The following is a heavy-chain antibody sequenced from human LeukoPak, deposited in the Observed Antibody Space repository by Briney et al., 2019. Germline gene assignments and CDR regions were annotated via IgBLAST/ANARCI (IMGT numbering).Heavy chain of an antibody. V-gene: IGHV3-48*03. CDR1: GFTFNLYE. CDR3: ARDSSTYYLYNWFDP. Sequence: GGSLRLSCAASGFTFNLYEMSWVRQAPGKGLEWISYISSSGYTVYYADSVKGRFTISRDNDKNSLYLQMNSLRVEDTAVYYCARDSSTYYLYNWFDPWGEGTLVTVFS. D-gene: IGHD2/OR15-2a*01. J-gene: IGHJ5*02. CDR2: ISSSGYTV.